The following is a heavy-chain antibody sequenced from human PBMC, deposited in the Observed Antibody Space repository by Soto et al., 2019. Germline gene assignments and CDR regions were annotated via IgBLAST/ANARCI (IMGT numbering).Heavy chain of an antibody. V-gene: IGHV4-39*01. J-gene: IGHJ3*02. CDR3: ARSQDILTGYYGDDGFDI. D-gene: IGHD3-9*01. Sequence: TSETLSLTCTVSGGTISTSSYCWRWVRTHPGKGLELIGSIYYSGSTYYNPSLKSRGTISVDTSKNQFSLKLSSVTAADTAVYYCARSQDILTGYYGDDGFDIWGQGTMVTVSS. CDR2: IYYSGST. CDR1: GGTISTSSYC.